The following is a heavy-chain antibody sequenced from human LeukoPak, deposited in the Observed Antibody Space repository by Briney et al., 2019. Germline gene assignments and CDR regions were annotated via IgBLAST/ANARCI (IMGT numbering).Heavy chain of an antibody. J-gene: IGHJ5*02. V-gene: IGHV1-69*04. CDR1: GGTFSSYA. CDR3: ARVPLEGTGTTADNWFDP. CDR2: IIPILGIA. D-gene: IGHD1-1*01. Sequence: ASVKVSCKASGGTFSSYAISWVRQAPGQGLEWMGRIIPILGIANYAQKFQGRVTITADKSTSTAYMELSSLRSEDTAVYYCARVPLEGTGTTADNWFDPWGQGTLVTVSS.